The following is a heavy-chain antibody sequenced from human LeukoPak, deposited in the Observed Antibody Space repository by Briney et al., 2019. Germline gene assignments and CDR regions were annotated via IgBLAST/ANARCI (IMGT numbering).Heavy chain of an antibody. CDR2: IFHSGST. J-gene: IGHJ4*02. V-gene: IGHV4-38-2*02. CDR3: ARGAPYYGSGITQTGSFDY. D-gene: IGHD3-10*01. Sequence: SETLSLTCTVSGYSISSGHYWGWIRQPPGKGLEWIGSIFHSGSTYYNPSLKSRVTISVDRSKNQFSLKLSSVTAADTAVYYCARGAPYYGSGITQTGSFDYWGQGTLVTVSS. CDR1: GYSISSGHY.